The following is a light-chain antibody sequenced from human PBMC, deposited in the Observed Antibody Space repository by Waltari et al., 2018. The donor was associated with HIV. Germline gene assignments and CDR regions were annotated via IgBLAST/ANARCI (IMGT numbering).Light chain of an antibody. Sequence: SYDLTQPPSVSVSPGQTASITCSGDTFGATYTSWYQQKPGQSPVLIIYQNSKRPSGIPERFSGSNSGNTATLTISGTQALDEADYYCQAWDSSTAKNVFGPGTKVTVL. J-gene: IGLJ1*01. CDR3: QAWDSSTAKNV. CDR2: QNS. CDR1: TFGATY. V-gene: IGLV3-1*01.